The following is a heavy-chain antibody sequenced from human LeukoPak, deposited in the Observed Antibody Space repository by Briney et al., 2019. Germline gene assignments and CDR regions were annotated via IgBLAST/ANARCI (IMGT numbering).Heavy chain of an antibody. V-gene: IGHV4-4*07. CDR2: IYTSGST. D-gene: IGHD2-2*01. J-gene: IGHJ4*02. Sequence: PSETLSLTCTVSGGSISSYYWSWIRQPAGKGLECIGRIYTSGSTNYNPSLKSRVTMSVDTSKNQFSLKLSSVTAADTAVYYCASSSGQYCSSTSCYPVYFDYWGQGTLVTVSS. CDR3: ASSSGQYCSSTSCYPVYFDY. CDR1: GGSISSYY.